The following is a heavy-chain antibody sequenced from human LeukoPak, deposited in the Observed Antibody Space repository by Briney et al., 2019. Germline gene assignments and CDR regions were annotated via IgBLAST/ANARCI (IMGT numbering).Heavy chain of an antibody. V-gene: IGHV4-39*01. CDR1: GGSISSSSYY. CDR2: IYYSGST. J-gene: IGHJ5*02. CDR3: ASTYYYDSSGYRSINWFDP. D-gene: IGHD3-22*01. Sequence: KPSETLSLTCTVSGGSISSSSYYWGWIRQPPGKGLEWIGSIYYSGSTYYNSSLKSRVTISVDTSKNQFSLKLSSVTAADTAVYYCASTYYYDSSGYRSINWFDPWGQGTLVTVSS.